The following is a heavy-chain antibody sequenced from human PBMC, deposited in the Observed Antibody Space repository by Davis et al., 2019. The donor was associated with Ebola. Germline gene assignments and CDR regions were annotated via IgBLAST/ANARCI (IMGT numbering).Heavy chain of an antibody. Sequence: SGPTLVKPTQTLTPTCTFSGFSLSTSGVGVGWIRQPPGKALEWLALIYWDDDKRYSPSLKSRLTITKDTSKNQVVLTMTNMDPVDTATYSCAHRPHCSGGSCYTGGAEYFQHWGQGTLVTVSS. V-gene: IGHV2-5*02. J-gene: IGHJ1*01. D-gene: IGHD2-15*01. CDR1: GFSLSTSGVG. CDR2: IYWDDDK. CDR3: AHRPHCSGGSCYTGGAEYFQH.